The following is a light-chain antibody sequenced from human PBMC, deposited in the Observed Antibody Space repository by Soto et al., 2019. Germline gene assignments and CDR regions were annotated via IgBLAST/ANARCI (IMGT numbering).Light chain of an antibody. CDR3: MQYIDWPHT. CDR2: EGS. J-gene: IGKJ2*01. Sequence: DVVMTQSPLSLSVTLGQPASISCRSSQSLLSSDGKTLLHWFHQRPGQSPRPLIYEGSQRDSGVPDRFSGSGSGTDFTLKISRVEAEDVGVYYCMQYIDWPHTFGQGTKVDIK. V-gene: IGKV2-30*01. CDR1: QSLLSSDGKTL.